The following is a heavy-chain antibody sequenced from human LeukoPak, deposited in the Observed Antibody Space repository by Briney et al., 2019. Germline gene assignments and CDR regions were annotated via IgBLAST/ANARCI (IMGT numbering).Heavy chain of an antibody. J-gene: IGHJ4*02. CDR3: ARVGSGWYFDY. CDR2: ITNSGNSK. Sequence: PGGSLRLSCAASEFTFSSYSMNWVRQAPGKGLEWVSYITNSGNSKSYADSVKGRFTISRDNTKNSLYLQMNGLRAEDTAVYYCARVGSGWYFDYWGQGTLVTVSS. CDR1: EFTFSSYS. V-gene: IGHV3-48*01. D-gene: IGHD6-19*01.